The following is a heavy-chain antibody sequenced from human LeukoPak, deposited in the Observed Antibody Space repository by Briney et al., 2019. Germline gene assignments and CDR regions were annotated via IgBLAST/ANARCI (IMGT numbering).Heavy chain of an antibody. CDR3: AKDPTYYYDSSGFCEH. CDR1: GFTFSSYA. V-gene: IGHV3-23*01. J-gene: IGHJ1*01. CDR2: ISGSGGST. D-gene: IGHD3-22*01. Sequence: GGSLRLSCAASGFTFSSYAMSWVRQAPGKGLEWVSAISGSGGSTYYADSVKGRFTISRDNSKNSLYLQMNSLRTEDTALYYCAKDPTYYYDSSGFCEHWGQGTLVTVSS.